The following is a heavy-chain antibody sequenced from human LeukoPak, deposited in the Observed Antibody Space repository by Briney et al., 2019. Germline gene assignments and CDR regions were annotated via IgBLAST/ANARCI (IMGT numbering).Heavy chain of an antibody. V-gene: IGHV1-18*01. CDR2: ISAYNGNT. D-gene: IGHD3-10*01. Sequence: ASVKVSCKASGYTFTSYGISWVRQAPGQGLEWMGWISAYNGNTKDAQKLQGRVTMTTDTSTSIAYMELRSLRSDDTAVYYCARASYYYGSGSPWGQGTLVTVSS. CDR3: ARASYYYGSGSP. CDR1: GYTFTSYG. J-gene: IGHJ5*02.